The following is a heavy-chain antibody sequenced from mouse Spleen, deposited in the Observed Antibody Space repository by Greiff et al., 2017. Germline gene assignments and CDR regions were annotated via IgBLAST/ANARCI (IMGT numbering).Heavy chain of an antibody. CDR1: GYTFTDYY. Sequence: VQLQQSGAELVRPGASVKLSCKASGYTFTDYYINWVKQRPGQGLEWIARIYPGSGNTYYNEKFKGKATLTAEKSSSTAYMQLSSLTSEDSAVYFCARSGWLLPYFDYWGQGTTLTVSS. J-gene: IGHJ2*01. V-gene: IGHV1-76*01. CDR2: IYPGSGNT. D-gene: IGHD2-3*01. CDR3: ARSGWLLPYFDY.